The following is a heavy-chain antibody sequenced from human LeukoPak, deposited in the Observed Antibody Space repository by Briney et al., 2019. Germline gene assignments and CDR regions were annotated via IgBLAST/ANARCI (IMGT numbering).Heavy chain of an antibody. D-gene: IGHD3/OR15-3a*01. V-gene: IGHV4-59*12. CDR3: ARDADGTDLHYYHMDV. CDR2: IFYSGIT. J-gene: IGHJ6*03. CDR1: GDSITSYF. Sequence: SETLSLTCTVSGDSITSYFWSWIRQPPGKGLEWVGYIFYSGITNYNPSLKSRVTISVDTSKNQFSLRLNSVTAADTAVYFCARDADGTDLHYYHMDVWGKGTTVTVSS.